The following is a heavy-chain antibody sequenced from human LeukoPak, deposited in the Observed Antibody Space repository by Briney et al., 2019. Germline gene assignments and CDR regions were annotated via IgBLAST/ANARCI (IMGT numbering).Heavy chain of an antibody. CDR1: GFTFDDYG. CDR2: IYSGGST. D-gene: IGHD4-17*01. J-gene: IGHJ4*02. CDR3: AIAQGGDYFDY. V-gene: IGHV3-66*01. Sequence: GGSLRLSCAASGFTFDDYGMSWVRQAPGKGLEWVSVIYSGGSTYYADSVKGRFTISRDNSKNTLYLQMNSLRAEDTAVYYCAIAQGGDYFDYWGQGTLVTVSS.